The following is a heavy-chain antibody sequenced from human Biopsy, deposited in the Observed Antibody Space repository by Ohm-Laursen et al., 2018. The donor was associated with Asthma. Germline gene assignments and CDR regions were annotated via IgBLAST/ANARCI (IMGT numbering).Heavy chain of an antibody. J-gene: IGHJ4*02. CDR3: ARKAGSCISRTCYSLDF. CDR1: GGTFNTYV. D-gene: IGHD2-2*01. V-gene: IGHV1-69*13. Sequence: SVKVSCTSLGGTFNTYVIGWVRQAPGQGLEWMGGINSVFGTTTYPQKFQDRVTITADDSTSTVYMELSSLRSEDTAVYYCARKAGSCISRTCYSLDFWGQGTLVTVSS. CDR2: INSVFGTT.